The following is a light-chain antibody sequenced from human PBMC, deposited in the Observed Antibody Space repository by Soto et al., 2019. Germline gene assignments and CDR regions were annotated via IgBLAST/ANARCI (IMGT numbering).Light chain of an antibody. V-gene: IGKV3-20*01. CDR1: QSVTSSY. CDR3: HQYGSLPLT. Sequence: EIVLTQSPGTLSLSPGERATLSCRASQSVTSSYLAWYQQKPGQAPRLLIYGASSRTTGIPERFSGSGAGTLFTLISSRLQPEAFAVYSCHQYGSLPLTFGGGTKVVIK. J-gene: IGKJ4*02. CDR2: GAS.